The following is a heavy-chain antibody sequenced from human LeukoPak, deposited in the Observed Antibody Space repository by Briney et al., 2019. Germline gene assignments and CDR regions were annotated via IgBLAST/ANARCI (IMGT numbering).Heavy chain of an antibody. Sequence: GGSLRLACAASGSTFSDYYISSIRQAPGKGLGWVSYISSIGSTISYADSVKGRFTIYRDNAKNTLYLQMNSLRAEDPAVYYCARVIVVVVAATLSRWFDPWGQGTLVTVSS. D-gene: IGHD2-15*01. V-gene: IGHV3-11*01. CDR3: ARVIVVVVAATLSRWFDP. J-gene: IGHJ5*02. CDR1: GSTFSDYY. CDR2: ISSIGSTI.